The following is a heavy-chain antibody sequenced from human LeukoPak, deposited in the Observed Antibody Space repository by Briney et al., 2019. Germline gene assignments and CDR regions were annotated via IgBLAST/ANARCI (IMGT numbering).Heavy chain of an antibody. D-gene: IGHD2-15*01. V-gene: IGHV4-39*07. CDR3: ARVHTLSCSNGAGGTCPYFLDS. CDR1: GGSISSRNYY. CDR2: IYYSGGT. J-gene: IGHJ4*02. Sequence: PSETLSLTCSASGGSISSRNYYWGWIRQPPGKKLEWIGSIYYSGGTYYNPSLKSRVTISVDTSKNQFSLKLNSVTAADTAVYYCARVHTLSCSNGAGGTCPYFLDSWGQGILVTVSS.